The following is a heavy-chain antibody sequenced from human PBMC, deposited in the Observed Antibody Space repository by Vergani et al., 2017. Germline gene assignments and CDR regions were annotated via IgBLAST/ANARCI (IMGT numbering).Heavy chain of an antibody. V-gene: IGHV4-59*01. CDR3: AGGDIVATIDY. CDR2: IYYSGST. J-gene: IGHJ4*02. Sequence: QVQLQESGPGLVKPSETLSLTCTVSGGSISSYYWSWIRQPPGKGLEWIGYIYYSGSTNYNPSLKSRVTISVDTSKNQFSLKLSSVTAEDTAVYYCAGGDIVATIDYWGQGTLVTVSS. CDR1: GGSISSYY. D-gene: IGHD5-12*01.